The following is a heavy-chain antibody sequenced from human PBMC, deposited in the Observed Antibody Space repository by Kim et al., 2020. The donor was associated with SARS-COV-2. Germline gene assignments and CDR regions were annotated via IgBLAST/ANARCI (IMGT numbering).Heavy chain of an antibody. J-gene: IGHJ4*02. CDR2: IIPILGIA. CDR1: GGTFSSYA. D-gene: IGHD3-10*01. CDR3: AREVDYYGSGSPGSPSFDY. Sequence: SVKVSCKASGGTFSSYAISWVRQAPGQGLEWMGRIIPILGIANYAQKFQGRVTITADKSTSTAYMELSSLRSEDTAVYYCAREVDYYGSGSPGSPSFDYWGQGTLVTVSS. V-gene: IGHV1-69*04.